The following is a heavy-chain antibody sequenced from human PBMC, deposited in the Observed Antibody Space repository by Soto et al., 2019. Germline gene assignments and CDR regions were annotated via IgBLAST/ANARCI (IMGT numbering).Heavy chain of an antibody. CDR1: GGSVSSGIYY. CDR3: ARGSGYSYGL. D-gene: IGHD5-18*01. J-gene: IGHJ4*02. CDR2: MYYSGKT. V-gene: IGHV4-61*01. Sequence: SETLSLTCTVSGGSVSSGIYYWSWIRQPPGKALEWIGYMYYSGKTNYNPSLKSRVTISVDSSKNRFSLKLTSVTAADTAIYYCARGSGYSYGLWGQGALVTVSS.